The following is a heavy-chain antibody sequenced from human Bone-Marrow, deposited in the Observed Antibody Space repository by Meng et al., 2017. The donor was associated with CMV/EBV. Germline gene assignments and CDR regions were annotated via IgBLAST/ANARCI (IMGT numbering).Heavy chain of an antibody. D-gene: IGHD3-22*01. CDR1: GFTFSSYN. CDR3: AIEPRISMIVAHVD. CDR2: ISSSSSYI. J-gene: IGHJ4*02. Sequence: GESLKISCAASGFTFSSYNMNWVRQAPGKGLEWVSSISSSSSYIYYGDSVKGRFTISRDNAKNSLYLQMNSLRAEDTAVYYCAIEPRISMIVAHVDWGPGTLVTVSS. V-gene: IGHV3-21*01.